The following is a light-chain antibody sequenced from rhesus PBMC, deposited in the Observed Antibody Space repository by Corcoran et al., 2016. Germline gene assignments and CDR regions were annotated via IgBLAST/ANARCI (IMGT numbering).Light chain of an antibody. CDR2: RTS. J-gene: IGKJ4*01. Sequence: DIQMTQSPSSLSASVGDRVTITCRASQDISNYLAWYQHKPGKAPKLLIYRTSNLETGVPSRFSGSGLVTDFTLTISSLQPEDSATYFCQQHDNFPLTFGGGTKVELK. V-gene: IGKV1-69*01. CDR1: QDISNY. CDR3: QQHDNFPLT.